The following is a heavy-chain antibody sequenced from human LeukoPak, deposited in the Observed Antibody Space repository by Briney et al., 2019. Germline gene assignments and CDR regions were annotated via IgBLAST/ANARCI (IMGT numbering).Heavy chain of an antibody. CDR1: GGSISSYY. V-gene: IGHV4-59*01. Sequence: SETQSLTCTVSGGSISSYYWSWIRQPPGKGLEWIGYIYYSGSTNYNPSLKSRVTISVDTSKNQFSLKPSSVTAADTAVYYCARRDSSGYYYYGMDVWGQGTTVTVSS. CDR3: ARRDSSGYYYYGMDV. J-gene: IGHJ6*02. CDR2: IYYSGST. D-gene: IGHD3-22*01.